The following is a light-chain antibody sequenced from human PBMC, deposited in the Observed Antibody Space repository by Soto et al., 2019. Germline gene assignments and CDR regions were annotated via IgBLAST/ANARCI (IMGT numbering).Light chain of an antibody. V-gene: IGKV3-11*01. CDR3: QQRSNWPPKIT. CDR2: DAS. CDR1: QSVFNY. Sequence: EVVLTQSPATLRFSPAERPTLSCRAIQSVFNYLAWYQQRPGQAPRLLIYDASDRATGIPARFTGSGSGTDFTLTISCLEPEDFAVYYCQQRSNWPPKITFGQGTRLEIK. J-gene: IGKJ5*01.